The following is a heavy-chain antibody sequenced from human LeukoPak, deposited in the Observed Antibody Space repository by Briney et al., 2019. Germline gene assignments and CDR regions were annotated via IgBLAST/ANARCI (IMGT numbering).Heavy chain of an antibody. CDR3: ARGGSGSYYLAYGGFDY. V-gene: IGHV4-4*07. Sequence: SETLSLTCTVSGGSISSYYWSWIRQPAGKGLEWIGRIYTSGSTNYNPSLKSRVTMSVDTSKSQFSLKLSSVTAADTAVYYCARGGSGSYYLAYGGFDYWGQGTLVTVSS. J-gene: IGHJ4*02. CDR2: IYTSGST. CDR1: GGSISSYY. D-gene: IGHD3-10*01.